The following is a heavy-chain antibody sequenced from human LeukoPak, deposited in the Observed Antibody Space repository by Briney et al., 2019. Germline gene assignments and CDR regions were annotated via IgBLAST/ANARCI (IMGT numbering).Heavy chain of an antibody. CDR1: GFSFSSYN. D-gene: IGHD2/OR15-2a*01. V-gene: IGHV3-66*01. Sequence: GGSLRLSCAASGFSFSSYNMNWVRQAPGKGLEWVSVIYSGGSTYYADSVKGKFTISRDNSKNTLYLQMNSLRAEDTAVYYCARVNSRELSYYYGMDVWGQGTTVTVSS. CDR2: IYSGGST. J-gene: IGHJ6*02. CDR3: ARVNSRELSYYYGMDV.